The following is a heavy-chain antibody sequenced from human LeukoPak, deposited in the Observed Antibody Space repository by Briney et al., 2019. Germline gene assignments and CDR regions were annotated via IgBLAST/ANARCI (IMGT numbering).Heavy chain of an antibody. J-gene: IGHJ4*02. Sequence: SLRLSCAASGFTFSSYWMHWVRQAPGKGLVWVSRINSDGSSTNYADSVKGRFTISRDNAKNTLYLQMNSLRAEDTAVYYCARDHCSSTSCYLSVYYFDYWGQGTLVTVSS. V-gene: IGHV3-74*01. CDR3: ARDHCSSTSCYLSVYYFDY. CDR2: INSDGSST. D-gene: IGHD2-2*01. CDR1: GFTFSSYW.